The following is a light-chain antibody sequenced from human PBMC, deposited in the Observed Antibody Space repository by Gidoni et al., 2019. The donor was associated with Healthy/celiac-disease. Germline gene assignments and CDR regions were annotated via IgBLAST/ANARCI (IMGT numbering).Light chain of an antibody. CDR1: QRISSY. CDR2: AAS. J-gene: IGKJ1*01. V-gene: IGKV1-39*01. CDR3: QQSYSTPPT. Sequence: DIQMTQSPSSLSASVGDRVTITCRASQRISSYLHWYQQKPGKAPKLLIYAASSLQSGVPSRFSGSGSGTDFTLTISSLQPEDFATYYCQQSYSTPPTFGQGTKVEIK.